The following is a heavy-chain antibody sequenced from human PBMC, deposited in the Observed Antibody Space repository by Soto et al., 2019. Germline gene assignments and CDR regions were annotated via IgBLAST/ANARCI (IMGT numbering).Heavy chain of an antibody. V-gene: IGHV3-15*01. Sequence: GGSLRLSCTASGFTFNNAWMTWVRQAPGKGLEWVGRIKTIFDGGTTDYAAPVRGRCSISRDDSKNTLYLEMNSLKTEDTGVYYCAKGPGIVVVDTIGALDRCVQGTMVTVSS. CDR2: IKTIFDGGTT. CDR1: GFTFNNAW. CDR3: AKGPGIVVVDTIGALDR. J-gene: IGHJ3*02. D-gene: IGHD3-22*01.